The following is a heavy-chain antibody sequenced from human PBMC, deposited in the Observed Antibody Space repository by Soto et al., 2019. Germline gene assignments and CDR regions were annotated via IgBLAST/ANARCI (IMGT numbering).Heavy chain of an antibody. V-gene: IGHV1-18*01. Sequence: QVHLGQSGVEVKSPGASVKVSCKASGFTFLNYGITWVRQAPGQGLEWMGWISTYNDNTRTAQKLQGRVTMTTDTSTSTAYMELKSLRSDDTAVYYCARILSGTYLSYYYYGMDVWGQGTTVTVSS. CDR2: ISTYNDNT. CDR3: ARILSGTYLSYYYYGMDV. CDR1: GFTFLNYG. J-gene: IGHJ6*02. D-gene: IGHD1-26*01.